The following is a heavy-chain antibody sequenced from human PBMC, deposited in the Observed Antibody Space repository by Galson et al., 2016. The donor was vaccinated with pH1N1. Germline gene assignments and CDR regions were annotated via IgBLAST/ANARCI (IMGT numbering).Heavy chain of an antibody. Sequence: ETLSLTCALYGGSFSGHYWSWIRQSPGKGLEWIGEISHSGRYDYNPSLEGRVTVSIDTSMNQFSLNLMSVAAADTAVYYCARHSTSGFPGIEVAARRRPFDIWGPGTMVIVSS. J-gene: IGHJ3*02. CDR3: ARHSTSGFPGIEVAARRRPFDI. CDR1: GGSFSGHY. V-gene: IGHV4-34*01. D-gene: IGHD6-19*01. CDR2: ISHSGRY.